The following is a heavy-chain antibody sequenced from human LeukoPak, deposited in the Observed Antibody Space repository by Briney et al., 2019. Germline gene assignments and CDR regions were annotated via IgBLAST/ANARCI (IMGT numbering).Heavy chain of an antibody. CDR1: GFTFSGYG. D-gene: IGHD3-10*01. CDR3: AKSPMVRGVLYYFDY. Sequence: GGSLRLSCAASGFTFSGYGMHWVRQAPGKGLEWVAFIRNDGSDKYYADSVKGRFTISRDNSKNTLYLQMNSLRAEDTAVYYCAKSPMVRGVLYYFDYWGQGTLVTVSS. CDR2: IRNDGSDK. J-gene: IGHJ4*02. V-gene: IGHV3-30*02.